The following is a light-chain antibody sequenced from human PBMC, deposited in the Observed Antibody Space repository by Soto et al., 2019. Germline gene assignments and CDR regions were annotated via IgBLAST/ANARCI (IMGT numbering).Light chain of an antibody. J-gene: IGLJ3*02. Sequence: SVLTQPASVSGSPGQSITISCTGTSSDVGGYNHVSWYQHHPDKAPKVIIFEVSNRPSGISSRFSGSRSGNTASLTISGLQAEDEADYYCASYTTTSTLWVFGGGTKLTVL. CDR3: ASYTTTSTLWV. V-gene: IGLV2-14*01. CDR1: SSDVGGYNH. CDR2: EVS.